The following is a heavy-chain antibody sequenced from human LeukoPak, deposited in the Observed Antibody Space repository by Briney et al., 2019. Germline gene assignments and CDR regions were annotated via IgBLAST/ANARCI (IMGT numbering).Heavy chain of an antibody. CDR1: GGSISSYY. V-gene: IGHV4-4*07. Sequence: SETLSLTRTVSGGSISSYYWSWIRQPAGKGLEWIGRIYTSGSTNYNPSLKSRVTMSVDTSKNQFSLKLSSVTAADTAVYYCARDMLNYYDSSPFDYWGQGTLVTVSS. J-gene: IGHJ4*02. CDR2: IYTSGST. CDR3: ARDMLNYYDSSPFDY. D-gene: IGHD3-22*01.